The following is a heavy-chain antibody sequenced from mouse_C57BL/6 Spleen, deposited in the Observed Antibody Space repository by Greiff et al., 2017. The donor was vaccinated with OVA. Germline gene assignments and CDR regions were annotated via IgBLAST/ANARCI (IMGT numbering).Heavy chain of an antibody. CDR1: GYTFTSYW. D-gene: IGHD1-1*01. CDR3: AIHYYGSSYAMDY. J-gene: IGHJ4*01. V-gene: IGHV1-74*01. CDR2: IHPSASDT. Sequence: VQLQQPGAELVKPGASVKVSCKASGYTFTSYWMHWVKQRPGQGLEWIGRIHPSASDTNYNQKFKGKATLTVDQSSSTAYMQLSSLTSEDSAVYYCAIHYYGSSYAMDYWGQGTSVTVSS.